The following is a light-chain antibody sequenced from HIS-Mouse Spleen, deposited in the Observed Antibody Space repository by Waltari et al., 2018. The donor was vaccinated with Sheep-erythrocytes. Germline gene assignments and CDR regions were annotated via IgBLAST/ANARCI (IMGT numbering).Light chain of an antibody. CDR1: SSHVGGYNY. CDR2: DVS. CDR3: CSYAGSYTFWV. J-gene: IGLJ3*02. V-gene: IGLV2-11*01. Sequence: QSALTQPRSVSGSPGQSVTISCTGTSSHVGGYNYVSWYQQHPGKAPKLIIYDVSKRPSGVPDRFSGSKSGNTASLTISGLQAEDEADYYCCSYAGSYTFWVFGGGTKLTVL.